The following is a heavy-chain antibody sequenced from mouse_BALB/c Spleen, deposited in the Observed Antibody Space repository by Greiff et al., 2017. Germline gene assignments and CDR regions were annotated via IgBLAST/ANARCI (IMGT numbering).Heavy chain of an antibody. CDR3: ARNGYDDAMDY. CDR2: IWAGGST. Sequence: VQLKESGPGLVAPSQSLSITCTVSGFSLTSYGVHWVRQPPGKGLEWLGVIWAGGSTNYNSALMSRLSISKDNSKSQVFLKMNRLQTDDTAMYYCARNGYDDAMDYWGQGTSVTVSS. D-gene: IGHD2-2*01. J-gene: IGHJ4*01. V-gene: IGHV2-9*02. CDR1: GFSLTSYG.